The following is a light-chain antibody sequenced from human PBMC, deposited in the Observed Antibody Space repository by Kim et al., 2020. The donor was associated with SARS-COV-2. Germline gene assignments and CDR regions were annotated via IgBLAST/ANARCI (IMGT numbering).Light chain of an antibody. V-gene: IGLV1-47*01. CDR3: AAWDDSLSGYV. Sequence: QSVLTQPPSASGTPGQRVTISCSGSSSNIGSNYVYWYQQLPGTAPQLLIYRNNQRPSGVPDRFSGSKSGTSASLAISGLRSEDGADYYCAAWDDSLSGYVFGTGTKVTVL. CDR2: RNN. J-gene: IGLJ1*01. CDR1: SSNIGSNY.